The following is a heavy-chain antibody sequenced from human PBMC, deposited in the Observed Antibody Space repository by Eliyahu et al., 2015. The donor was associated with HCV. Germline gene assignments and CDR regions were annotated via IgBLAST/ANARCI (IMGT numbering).Heavy chain of an antibody. CDR3: ARDAPNQNWFDP. V-gene: IGHV4-30-2*01. Sequence: QLQLQESGSGLVKPSQTLSLTCAVSGGSISSDVYSWSWIRQPPGKGLEWIGYIHHWWGTHHNPSLKSRVTISVDRSKNQFSLKLTSVTAADTAVYFCARDAPNQNWFDPWGQGTLVTVSS. J-gene: IGHJ5*02. CDR1: GGSISSDVYS. CDR2: IHHWWGT.